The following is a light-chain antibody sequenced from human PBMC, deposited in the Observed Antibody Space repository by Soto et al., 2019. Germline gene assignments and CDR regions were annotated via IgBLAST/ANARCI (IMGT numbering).Light chain of an antibody. CDR1: QSISSH. V-gene: IGKV1-39*01. CDR3: QQSYSTPLT. Sequence: DIQMTQSPSSLSASVGDRVTITCRASQSISSHLNWYQQKPGKAPKLLMYGASSLQSGVPSRFSGSGSGTDFTLTISSLQPEDFATYYCQQSYSTPLTFGGGTKVDI. CDR2: GAS. J-gene: IGKJ4*01.